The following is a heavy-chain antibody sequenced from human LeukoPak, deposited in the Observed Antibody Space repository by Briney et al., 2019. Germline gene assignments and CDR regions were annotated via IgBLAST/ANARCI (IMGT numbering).Heavy chain of an antibody. D-gene: IGHD6-19*01. J-gene: IGHJ5*02. CDR2: IYYSGST. Sequence: SETLSLTCSVSGGSISSYYWSWIRQPPGKGLEWIGYIYYSGSTNHNPSLKSRVTISVDTSKNQFSLKLSSVTAADTAVYYCAGSYSSGWYGNWFDPWGQGTLVTVSS. V-gene: IGHV4-59*01. CDR3: AGSYSSGWYGNWFDP. CDR1: GGSISSYY.